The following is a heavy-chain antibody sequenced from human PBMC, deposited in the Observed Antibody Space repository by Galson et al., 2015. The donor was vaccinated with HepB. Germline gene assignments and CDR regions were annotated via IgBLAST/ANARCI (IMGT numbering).Heavy chain of an antibody. V-gene: IGHV5-51*03. CDR2: IYPGDSDT. CDR3: ARRVRWEFTPHAFDI. CDR1: GYSFTSYW. J-gene: IGHJ3*02. Sequence: QSGAEVKKPGESLKISCKGSGYSFTSYWIGWVRQMPGKGLEWMGIIYPGDSDTRYSPSFQGQVTISADKSISTAYLQWSSLKASDTAMYYCARRVRWEFTPHAFDIWGQGTMVTVSS. D-gene: IGHD4-23*01.